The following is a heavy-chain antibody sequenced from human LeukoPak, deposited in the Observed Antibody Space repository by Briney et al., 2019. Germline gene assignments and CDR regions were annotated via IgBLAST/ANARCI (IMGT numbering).Heavy chain of an antibody. Sequence: ASVKVSCKASGYTFTSYYMHWVRQAPGQGLEWMGIINPSGGSTSYAQKFQGRVTMTRDMSTSTVYMELSSLRSEDTAVYYCARGGITMVRGVIPYNDYWGQGTLVTVSS. D-gene: IGHD3-10*01. CDR2: INPSGGST. V-gene: IGHV1-46*01. CDR1: GYTFTSYY. CDR3: ARGGITMVRGVIPYNDY. J-gene: IGHJ4*02.